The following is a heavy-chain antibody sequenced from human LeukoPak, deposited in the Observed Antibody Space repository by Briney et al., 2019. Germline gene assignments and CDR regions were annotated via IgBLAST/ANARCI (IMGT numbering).Heavy chain of an antibody. D-gene: IGHD3-22*01. V-gene: IGHV4-59*01. CDR1: GGSISTYS. CDR3: ARDIGYYDSSGCFWYFDL. J-gene: IGHJ2*01. Sequence: SETLSLTCTVSGGSISTYSWTWIRQPPGKGLEWIGNIYYSGSTNYNPSLKSRVTISIDTSKNQFSLKVSSVTAADTAVYYCARDIGYYDSSGCFWYFDLWGQGTLVTVSS. CDR2: IYYSGST.